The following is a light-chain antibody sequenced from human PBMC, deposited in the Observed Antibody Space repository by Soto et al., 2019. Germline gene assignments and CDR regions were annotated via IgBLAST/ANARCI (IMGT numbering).Light chain of an antibody. Sequence: QSALTQPPSASGSPGQSVTISCTGTSSDVGAYSYVSWYQQHPGKAPKLMIYAFSKRPSGVPDRFSGSKSGNTASLTVSGVQAEDEADNYCSSYAGSNNFVVFGGGTKLTVL. CDR1: SSDVGAYSY. J-gene: IGLJ2*01. CDR2: AFS. V-gene: IGLV2-8*01. CDR3: SSYAGSNNFVV.